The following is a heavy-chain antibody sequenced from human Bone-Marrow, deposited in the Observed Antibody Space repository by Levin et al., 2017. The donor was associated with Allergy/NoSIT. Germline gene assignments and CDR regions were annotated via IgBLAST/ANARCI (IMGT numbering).Heavy chain of an antibody. Sequence: GASVKVSCKASGYSFMSYYMQWVRQAPGQGPEWLGLIDPSDDTTSYAEKFQGRVLMTKDTSTSTAYMELKSLTSEDTAVYYCARGGRLRFLEGGYFDLWGQGTLVSVSS. V-gene: IGHV1-46*01. J-gene: IGHJ4*02. CDR2: IDPSDDTT. CDR1: GYSFMSYY. CDR3: ARGGRLRFLEGGYFDL. D-gene: IGHD3-3*01.